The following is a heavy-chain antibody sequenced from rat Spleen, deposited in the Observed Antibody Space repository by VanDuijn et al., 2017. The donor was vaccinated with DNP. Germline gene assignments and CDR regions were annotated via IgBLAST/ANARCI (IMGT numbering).Heavy chain of an antibody. CDR3: AKPDH. V-gene: IGHV5-7*01. Sequence: EVQLVESGGGLVQPGRSMKLSCVASGFTFSDYNMVWVRQAPKEGLEWIATISYDGLSTNYRDSVKGRFTISRDNAKSTLYLQMDSLRSEDTATYYCAKPDHWGQGVMVTVSS. CDR1: GFTFSDYN. CDR2: ISYDGLST. J-gene: IGHJ2*01.